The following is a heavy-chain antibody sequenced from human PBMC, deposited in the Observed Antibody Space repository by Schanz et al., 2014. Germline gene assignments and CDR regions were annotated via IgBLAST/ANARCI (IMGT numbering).Heavy chain of an antibody. CDR1: GFSFSTYG. V-gene: IGHV3-21*01. J-gene: IGHJ4*02. Sequence: EVQLLESGGGLVQPGGSLRLSCAASGFSFSTYGMTWVRQAPGKGLEWVSSISSSSMYIYQADSMRGRFTISRDNAKNSLYLQVNNLSAEDTAVYYCAKSKSQLPLFDYWGQGTLVAVSS. CDR3: AKSKSQLPLFDY. D-gene: IGHD2-21*01. CDR2: ISSSSMYI.